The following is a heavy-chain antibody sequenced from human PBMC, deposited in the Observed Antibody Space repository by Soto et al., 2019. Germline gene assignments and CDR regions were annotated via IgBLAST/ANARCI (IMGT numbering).Heavy chain of an antibody. CDR1: GFSLTIPGMC. Sequence: SGPTLVNPTETLTLTCTFSGFSLTIPGMCVSWIRQPPGKALEWLALIERDDDDKYYSTSLKTRLTISKDNRKNQVVMTMANMDPADTGTYYCARSIRGTRRFNGMEVWGQGTTVSVS. J-gene: IGHJ6*01. CDR2: IERDDDDK. V-gene: IGHV2-70*13. CDR3: ARSIRGTRRFNGMEV. D-gene: IGHD1-20*01.